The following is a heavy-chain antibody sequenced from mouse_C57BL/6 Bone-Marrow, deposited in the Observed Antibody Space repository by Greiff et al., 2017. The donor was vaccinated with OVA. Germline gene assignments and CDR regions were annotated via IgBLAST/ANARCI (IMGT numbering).Heavy chain of an antibody. CDR1: GYSFTDSY. D-gene: IGHD2-12*01. J-gene: IGHJ3*01. CDR2: INPTSGTT. Sequence: VQLQQSGPELVKPGASVKISCTASGYSFTDSYMTWVKQSNGKSLEWIGVINPTSGTTSYNQKFKGKATLTVDQSSSTAYMQLNSLTSEDFSVYDCASGYSNDRFAYGGQGTLVTVSA. CDR3: ASGYSNDRFAY. V-gene: IGHV1-39*01.